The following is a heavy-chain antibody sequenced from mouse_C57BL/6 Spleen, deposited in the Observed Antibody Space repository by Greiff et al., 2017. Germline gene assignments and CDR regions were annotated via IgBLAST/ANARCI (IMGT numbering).Heavy chain of an antibody. CDR3: TYYSNYEGWYFDV. D-gene: IGHD2-5*01. Sequence: EVQLVESGGGLVQPGGSMKLSCAASGFTFSDAWMDWVRQSPEKGLEWVAEIRNKANNHATYYAESVKGRFTISRDDSKSSVYLQMNSLRAEDTGIYYCTYYSNYEGWYFDVWGTGTTVTVSS. J-gene: IGHJ1*03. V-gene: IGHV6-6*01. CDR1: GFTFSDAW. CDR2: IRNKANNHAT.